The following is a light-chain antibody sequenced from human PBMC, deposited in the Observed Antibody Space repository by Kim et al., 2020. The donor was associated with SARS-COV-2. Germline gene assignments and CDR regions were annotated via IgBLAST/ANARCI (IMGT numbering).Light chain of an antibody. CDR2: DDS. J-gene: IGLJ3*02. CDR3: QVWDSTTDQQV. CDR1: NIGRKS. V-gene: IGLV3-21*04. Sequence: SYELTQPPAVSVAPGETATITCGEDNIGRKSVHWYQQKPGQAPMLVIYDDSDRPSGIPERFSGSNSGNTATLAIRRVEAGDEDDYFCQVWDSTTDQQVFGGGTKLTVL.